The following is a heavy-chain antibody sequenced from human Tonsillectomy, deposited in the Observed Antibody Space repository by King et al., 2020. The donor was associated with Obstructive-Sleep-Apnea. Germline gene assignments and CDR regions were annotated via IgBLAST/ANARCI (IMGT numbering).Heavy chain of an antibody. CDR1: RFTFSNYA. D-gene: IGHD4-11*01. Sequence: VQLVESGGGLDQPGGSLRLSCAASRFTFSNYAMHWVRQAPGKGLEYVSSISTNGQSTYYANSVKGRFTISRDNSKNALYLQMGSLRVEDMAIYYCARGLYGNYVATGADYWGRGTLVTVSS. J-gene: IGHJ4*02. CDR2: ISTNGQST. V-gene: IGHV3-64*01. CDR3: ARGLYGNYVATGADY.